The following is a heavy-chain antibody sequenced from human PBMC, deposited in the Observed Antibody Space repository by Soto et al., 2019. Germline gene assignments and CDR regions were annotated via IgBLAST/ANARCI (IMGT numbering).Heavy chain of an antibody. CDR2: IITYNGNT. CDR3: AMVDVYVTPSPQDV. Sequence: QVQLVQSGAEVKNPGASVKVSCKASGYTFTRYGIGWARQAPGQGLEWMGWIITYNGNTNYAQNVQGRVTLTTDTSTSTAYRELRSLRSNDTAIYYCAMVDVYVTPSPQDVWGQGTTVIVSS. V-gene: IGHV1-18*01. D-gene: IGHD3-16*01. J-gene: IGHJ6*02. CDR1: GYTFTRYG.